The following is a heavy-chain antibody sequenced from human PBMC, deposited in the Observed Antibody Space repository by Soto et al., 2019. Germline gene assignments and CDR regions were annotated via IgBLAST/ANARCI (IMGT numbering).Heavy chain of an antibody. CDR2: ISYDGSNQ. CDR3: AKDVDGLGMGAFDH. CDR1: GFTISSFG. D-gene: IGHD3-16*01. J-gene: IGHJ4*02. Sequence: QVQLVESGGGVVQPGRSLRLSCAASGFTISSFGIHWVRQAPGKGLEWVAVISYDGSNQYYADSVKGRFTIPRDNSKNTLYLQMNSLRVEDTAVYYCAKDVDGLGMGAFDHWGQATLVTVSS. V-gene: IGHV3-30*18.